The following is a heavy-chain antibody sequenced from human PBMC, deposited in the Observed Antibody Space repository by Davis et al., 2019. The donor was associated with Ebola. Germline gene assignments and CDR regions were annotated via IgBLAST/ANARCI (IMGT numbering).Heavy chain of an antibody. Sequence: PGGSLRLSCAASGFTFSSYAMSWVRQVPGKGLVWVSRTNEDGTTTNYADSVRGRFTISRDNAKNTLYLQMNSLRAEDTAIYYCARDLCGMDDYWGPGTLVTVSS. J-gene: IGHJ4*02. CDR1: GFTFSSYA. D-gene: IGHD2-21*01. CDR3: ARDLCGMDDY. V-gene: IGHV3-74*01. CDR2: TNEDGTTT.